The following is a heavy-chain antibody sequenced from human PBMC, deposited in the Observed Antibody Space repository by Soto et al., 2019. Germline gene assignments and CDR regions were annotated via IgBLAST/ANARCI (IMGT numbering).Heavy chain of an antibody. V-gene: IGHV4-4*09. CDR2: IYHSGTT. J-gene: IGHJ6*02. D-gene: IGHD6-13*01. CDR3: ARWAYSSSWPSDNYGMDV. Sequence: QVQLQESGPGLVKPSETLTLTCTVSGGSIRSFFWSWIRQPPGKGLEWIGYIYHSGTTNYNPSLKSRVTMSVDTSRNHLSRKLTSVTAADTALYYCARWAYSSSWPSDNYGMDVWGQGTTVTVSS. CDR1: GGSIRSFF.